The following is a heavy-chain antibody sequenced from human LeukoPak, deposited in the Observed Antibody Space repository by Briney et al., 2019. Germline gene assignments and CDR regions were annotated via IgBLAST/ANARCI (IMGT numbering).Heavy chain of an antibody. CDR3: ARDLSPLIAAAGARTFDY. J-gene: IGHJ4*02. Sequence: ASVKVSCKASGYTFTSYGISWVRQAPGQGLEWMGWISAYNGNTNYAQKLQGRATMTTDTSTSTAYMELRSLRSDDTAVYYCARDLSPLIAAAGARTFDYWGQGTLVTVSS. D-gene: IGHD6-13*01. CDR1: GYTFTSYG. CDR2: ISAYNGNT. V-gene: IGHV1-18*01.